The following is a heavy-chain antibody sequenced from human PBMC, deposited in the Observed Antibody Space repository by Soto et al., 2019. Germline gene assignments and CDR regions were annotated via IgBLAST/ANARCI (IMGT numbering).Heavy chain of an antibody. D-gene: IGHD1-1*01. CDR1: GFTFDDYA. V-gene: IGHV3-9*01. CDR3: SRSRSSWNEAGMDV. Sequence: VQLVESGGGLVQPGRSLRLSCAASGFTFDDYAMHWVRQAPGKGLEWVSSIDWDGATTGYADSVKGRFTISRDNAKNSLYLKMNSLRAEDTALYYCSRSRSSWNEAGMDVWGQGTTVTVSS. CDR2: IDWDGATT. J-gene: IGHJ6*02.